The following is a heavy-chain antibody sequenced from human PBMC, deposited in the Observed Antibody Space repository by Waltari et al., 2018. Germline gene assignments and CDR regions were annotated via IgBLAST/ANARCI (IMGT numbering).Heavy chain of an antibody. Sequence: EVQLVESGGGLVQPGRSLRLSCAASGFTFDDYAMHWVRQAPGKGLGWVSGISWNSGSIGYADSVKGRFTISRDNAKNSLYLQMNSLRAEDTALYYCAKASAYDSSGYSDYWGQGTLVTVSS. CDR2: ISWNSGSI. V-gene: IGHV3-9*01. D-gene: IGHD3-22*01. J-gene: IGHJ4*02. CDR3: AKASAYDSSGYSDY. CDR1: GFTFDDYA.